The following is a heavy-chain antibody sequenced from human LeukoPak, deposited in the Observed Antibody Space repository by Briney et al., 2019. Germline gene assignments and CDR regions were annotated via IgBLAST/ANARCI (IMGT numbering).Heavy chain of an antibody. D-gene: IGHD4/OR15-4a*01. CDR2: ISASDGRT. Sequence: GGSLRLPCAASGFTFSRYAMSWVRQAPGKGLEWVSVISASDGRTFYADSVKGRFTISRDNSKNTLYLQMDSLRAEDTAVYYCARRAGAYSHPYDYWGQGTLVTVSS. V-gene: IGHV3-23*01. CDR3: ARRAGAYSHPYDY. CDR1: GFTFSRYA. J-gene: IGHJ4*02.